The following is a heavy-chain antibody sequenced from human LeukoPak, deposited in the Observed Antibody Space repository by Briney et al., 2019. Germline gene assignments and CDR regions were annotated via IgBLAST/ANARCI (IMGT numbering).Heavy chain of an antibody. J-gene: IGHJ4*02. CDR2: IHYSGSS. V-gene: IGHV4-59*08. D-gene: IGHD1-14*01. CDR1: GDSITDYY. Sequence: PSETLSLTCNVSGDSITDYYWSWIRQPPGKGLEWIGYIHYSGSSNYHPSLGSRVTISLDTSQNQFSLKLKSVTAADTGMYHCARYDRGLFFFDDWGQGTLVTVSS. CDR3: ARYDRGLFFFDD.